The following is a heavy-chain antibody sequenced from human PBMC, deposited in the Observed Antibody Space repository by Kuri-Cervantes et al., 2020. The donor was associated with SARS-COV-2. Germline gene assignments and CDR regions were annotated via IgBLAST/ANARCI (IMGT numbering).Heavy chain of an antibody. J-gene: IGHJ4*02. V-gene: IGHV3-9*01. D-gene: IGHD6-19*01. Sequence: GGSLRLSCAASGFTFDDYAMHWVRQAPGKGLEWVSGISWNSGSIGYADSVKGRFTISRDNAKNSLYLQMNGLRAEDTAVYYCAGGTGWLIDYWGQGTLVTVSS. CDR3: AGGTGWLIDY. CDR1: GFTFDDYA. CDR2: ISWNSGSI.